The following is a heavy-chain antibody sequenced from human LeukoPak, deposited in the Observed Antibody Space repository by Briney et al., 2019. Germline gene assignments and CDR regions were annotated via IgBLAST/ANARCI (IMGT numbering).Heavy chain of an antibody. V-gene: IGHV3-23*01. CDR3: ARDGGTYPNFLLDS. J-gene: IGHJ4*02. CDR2: ITGSGGST. CDR1: GFTFSSSA. Sequence: GGSLRLSCAVSGFTFSSSAMNWVPQAPGTGLEWVSTITGSGGSTYYADSVKGRFTISRDDSKNTLYLQMNSLRAEDTAVYYCARDGGTYPNFLLDSWGQGTLVTVSS. D-gene: IGHD1-26*01.